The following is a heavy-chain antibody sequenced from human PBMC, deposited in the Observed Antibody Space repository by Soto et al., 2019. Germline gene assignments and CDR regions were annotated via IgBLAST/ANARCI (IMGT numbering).Heavy chain of an antibody. J-gene: IGHJ5*02. CDR2: INKHGNST. Sequence: EERLVESGGDLIHPGGSLRLSCAASGFTFDNYIMHWLRQVPGKGLVWVARINKHGNSTTYADFAKGRFSISRDNAKDTMYMLMSSLRAEYTARYYCARDEGFDPWGQGTMVTVSS. CDR1: GFTFDNYI. V-gene: IGHV3-74*01. CDR3: ARDEGFDP.